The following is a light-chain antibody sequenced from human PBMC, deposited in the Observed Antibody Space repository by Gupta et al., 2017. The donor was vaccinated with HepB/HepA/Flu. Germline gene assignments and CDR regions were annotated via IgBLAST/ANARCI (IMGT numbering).Light chain of an antibody. CDR3: QKSDSTPIT. Sequence: DIQMTQSPSSLSASVGDRVTITCRASQSISSYLNWYQQKPGKAPKLLIYAASSLQSGVPSRFSGSGSGTDFTLTISSLQPEDFATYYCQKSDSTPITFGHGTKVDIK. J-gene: IGKJ3*01. V-gene: IGKV1-39*01. CDR2: AAS. CDR1: QSISSY.